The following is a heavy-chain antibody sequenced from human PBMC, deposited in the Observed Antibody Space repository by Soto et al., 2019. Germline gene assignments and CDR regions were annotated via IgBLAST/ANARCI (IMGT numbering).Heavy chain of an antibody. V-gene: IGHV3-30-3*01. D-gene: IGHD6-13*01. CDR3: ARDQTGITTTGGGRIDY. Sequence: QVQLVESGGDAVQPGRSLRLSCAASGFTFSSHAMHWVRQAPGKGLECVAIISYDGSNKYYGDSVRGRLTISRDNSKNTIYLQMNSLRAEDTAVYYCARDQTGITTTGGGRIDYWGQGTLVTVSS. CDR1: GFTFSSHA. CDR2: ISYDGSNK. J-gene: IGHJ4*02.